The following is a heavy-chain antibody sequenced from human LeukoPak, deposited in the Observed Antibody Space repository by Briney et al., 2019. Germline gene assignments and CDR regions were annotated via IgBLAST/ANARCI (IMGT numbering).Heavy chain of an antibody. CDR3: AKGGVDH. CDR2: LRRSGDST. D-gene: IGHD4-17*01. V-gene: IGHV3-23*01. CDR1: GFTFSSYE. J-gene: IGHJ4*02. Sequence: GGSLRLSCAASGFTFSSYEMSWIRQAPGKGLEWVSALRRSGDSTYYTDSVKGRFTIARDNSRNTLSLQMNNLRAEDTARYYCAKGGVDHWGQGTLVTVSS.